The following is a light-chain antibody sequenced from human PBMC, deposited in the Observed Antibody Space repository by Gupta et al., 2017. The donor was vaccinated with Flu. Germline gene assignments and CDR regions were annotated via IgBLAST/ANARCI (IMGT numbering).Light chain of an antibody. CDR3: QQYGSSPPYT. J-gene: IGKJ2*01. CDR2: GAS. Sequence: EVVLTQSPGSLCLCPRERATLSCRASQSVSSSYLAWYQQKPGQAPRLLIYGASSRAIGIPDRFSGSGSGTDFTLTISRLEPEDFAVYYCQQYGSSPPYTVGQGTKLEIK. CDR1: QSVSSSY. V-gene: IGKV3-20*01.